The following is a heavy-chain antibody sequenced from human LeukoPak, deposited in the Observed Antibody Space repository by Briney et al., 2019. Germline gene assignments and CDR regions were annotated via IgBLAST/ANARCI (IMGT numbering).Heavy chain of an antibody. Sequence: PSETLSLTCTVSGGSISSYYWSWIRQPPGKGLEWIGYIYYSGTTNYNPSLKSRVTMSVDTSKNQFSLKVNSVTAADTAVYYCTRGTVTTAYFDYWGQGILVTVSS. J-gene: IGHJ4*02. D-gene: IGHD4-17*01. V-gene: IGHV4-59*01. CDR1: GGSISSYY. CDR3: TRGTVTTAYFDY. CDR2: IYYSGTT.